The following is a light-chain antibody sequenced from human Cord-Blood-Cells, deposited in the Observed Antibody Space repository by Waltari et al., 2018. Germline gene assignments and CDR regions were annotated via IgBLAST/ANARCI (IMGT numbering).Light chain of an antibody. V-gene: IGKV3D-20*01. CDR3: QQYGSSPVT. Sequence: EIVLPHYPAPLPLAPVERATPSCGASRRVSRSYLAWYQQKPGLAPRLLIYDASSRATGIPDRFSGSGSGTDFTLSISRLGPEDFAVYYCQQYGSSPVTFGQGTRLEMK. CDR1: RRVSRSY. CDR2: DAS. J-gene: IGKJ5*01.